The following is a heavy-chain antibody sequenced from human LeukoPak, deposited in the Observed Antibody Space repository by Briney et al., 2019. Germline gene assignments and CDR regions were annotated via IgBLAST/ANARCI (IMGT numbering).Heavy chain of an antibody. CDR1: GDSVSSNSAA. D-gene: IGHD6-19*01. V-gene: IGHV6-1*01. J-gene: IGHJ4*02. CDR2: TYYRSKWYS. Sequence: SQTLSLTCGISGDSVSSNSAAWNWIRQSPSRGLEWLGRTYYRSKWYSEYAVSVKSRITIKSDTSKNQFSLELNSVTPEDTAVYFCARDSQWLVGDWGQGTLVTVSS. CDR3: ARDSQWLVGD.